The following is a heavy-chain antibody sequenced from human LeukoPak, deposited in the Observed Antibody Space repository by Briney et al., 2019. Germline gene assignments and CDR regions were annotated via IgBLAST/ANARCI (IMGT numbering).Heavy chain of an antibody. V-gene: IGHV3-30*02. Sequence: GGSLRLSCAASGFTFSTHGMHWVRQAPGKGLEWVAFIRNDGSDKYYADSVKGRFTISRDNSKNTLYLQMNSLRAEDTAVYYCAKDGIARSIFDYWGQGTLVTVSS. D-gene: IGHD1-1*01. CDR3: AKDGIARSIFDY. J-gene: IGHJ4*02. CDR2: IRNDGSDK. CDR1: GFTFSTHG.